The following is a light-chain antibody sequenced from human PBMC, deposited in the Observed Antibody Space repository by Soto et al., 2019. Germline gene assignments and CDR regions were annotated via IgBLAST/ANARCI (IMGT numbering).Light chain of an antibody. CDR1: QSIGTY. J-gene: IGKJ2*03. CDR2: AAS. CDR3: HQNYSSPYR. Sequence: IQMTQSPSSLSASVGDRVTITCRATQSIGTYLSWYQQKPGKAPKLLIYAASSLQSAVPSSFGGSGSGTDFTLTISSLQPVDVATYLCHQNYSSPYRVGQGTTLVIK. V-gene: IGKV1-39*01.